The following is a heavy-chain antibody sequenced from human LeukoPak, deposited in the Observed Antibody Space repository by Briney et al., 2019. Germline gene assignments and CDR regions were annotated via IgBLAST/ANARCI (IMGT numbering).Heavy chain of an antibody. CDR1: GGSISSNSYY. V-gene: IGHV4-39*07. D-gene: IGHD5-24*01. Sequence: PSETLSLTCSVSGGSISSNSYYWVWIRQPPGKGLEWIGSVYYSGTTYYNPSLKSRVTISVETSKNQFSLHLRSVTAADTAVYYCAGRRDNFDYWGQGTLVTVSS. CDR2: VYYSGTT. CDR3: AGRRDNFDY. J-gene: IGHJ4*02.